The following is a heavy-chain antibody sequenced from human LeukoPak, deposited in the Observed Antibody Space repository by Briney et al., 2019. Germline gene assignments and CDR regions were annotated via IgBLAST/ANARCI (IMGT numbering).Heavy chain of an antibody. CDR1: GGSISNYY. J-gene: IGHJ4*02. D-gene: IGHD6-19*01. CDR3: ARHTTSGWYQVVY. Sequence: SETLSLTCTVSGGSISNYYWSCIRQPPGKGLEWIGYISYSGSTNHNPSLKSRVTISVDTSKNQFSLKLSSVTAADTAVYYCARHTTSGWYQVVYWGQGTLVTVSS. CDR2: ISYSGST. V-gene: IGHV4-59*01.